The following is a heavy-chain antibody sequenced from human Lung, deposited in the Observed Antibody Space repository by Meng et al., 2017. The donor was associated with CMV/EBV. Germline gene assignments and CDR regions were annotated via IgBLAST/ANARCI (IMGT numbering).Heavy chain of an antibody. CDR2: ISSSSSYI. Sequence: GSXRLSXXASGFTFSSYSMNWVRQAPGKGLEWVSSISSSSSYIYYADSVKGRFTISRDNAKNSLYLQMNSLRAEDTAVYYCAREPSRGWVIAYYGMDVWGQGTTVTVSS. CDR3: AREPSRGWVIAYYGMDV. CDR1: GFTFSSYS. V-gene: IGHV3-21*01. J-gene: IGHJ6*02. D-gene: IGHD3-22*01.